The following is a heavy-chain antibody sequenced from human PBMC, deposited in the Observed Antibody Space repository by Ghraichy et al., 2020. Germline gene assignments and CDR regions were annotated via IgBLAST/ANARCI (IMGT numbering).Heavy chain of an antibody. J-gene: IGHJ4*02. CDR3: ARGRPYYYDSSGYYRY. D-gene: IGHD3-22*01. CDR2: INHSGST. V-gene: IGHV4-34*01. Sequence: PETLSLTCAVYGGSFSGYYWSWIRQPPGKGLEWIGEINHSGSTNYNPSLKSRVTISVDTSKNQFSLKLSSVTAADTAVYYCARGRPYYYDSSGYYRYWGQGTLVTVSS. CDR1: GGSFSGYY.